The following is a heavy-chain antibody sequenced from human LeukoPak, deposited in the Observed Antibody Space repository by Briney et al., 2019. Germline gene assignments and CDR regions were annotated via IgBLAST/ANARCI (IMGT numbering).Heavy chain of an antibody. CDR2: ISYDGSNN. CDR1: GFTFSRHG. CDR3: ARDRDCSSTSCYNVFDI. D-gene: IGHD2-2*02. Sequence: GGSLRLSCAASGFTFSRHGMHWVRQAPGKGLEWVAVISYDGSNNYYADSVKGRFTISRDNSKNTLYLQMNSLRAEDTAVYYCARDRDCSSTSCYNVFDIWGQGTMVTVSS. V-gene: IGHV3-30*03. J-gene: IGHJ3*02.